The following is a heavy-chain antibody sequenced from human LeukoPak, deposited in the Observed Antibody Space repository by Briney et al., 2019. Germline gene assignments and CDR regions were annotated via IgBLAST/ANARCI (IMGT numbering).Heavy chain of an antibody. CDR3: ARQGGSSSPDYYYYMDV. V-gene: IGHV4-38-2*01. CDR1: GYSISSGYY. J-gene: IGHJ6*03. CDR2: IYHTGST. Sequence: SETLSLTCGVSGYSISSGYYWGWFRQPPRKRLEWIGCIYHTGSTYHNPSLKSRVTISVDTSKNQFSLRLTSVTAADTAFYYCARQGGSSSPDYYYYMDVWGKGTTVTVSS. D-gene: IGHD6-13*01.